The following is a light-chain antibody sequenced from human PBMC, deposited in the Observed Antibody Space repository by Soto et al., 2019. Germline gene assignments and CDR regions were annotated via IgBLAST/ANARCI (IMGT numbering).Light chain of an antibody. J-gene: IGKJ1*01. CDR3: QQTYDKVT. Sequence: DIQMTQSPSSLSASVGDSVTLSCRASQSISTYLNLYQQKPGKAPKLLIYAASSLQSGVPSRFSGSGSGTDFTLTISTVQPEDFATYSCQQTYDKVTFGQGTKVDIK. V-gene: IGKV1-39*01. CDR2: AAS. CDR1: QSISTY.